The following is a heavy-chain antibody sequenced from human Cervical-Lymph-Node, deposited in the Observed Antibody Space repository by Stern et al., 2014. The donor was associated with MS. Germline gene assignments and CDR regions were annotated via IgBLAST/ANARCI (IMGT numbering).Heavy chain of an antibody. V-gene: IGHV1-2*02. D-gene: IGHD3-3*01. J-gene: IGHJ6*02. CDR2: INPNTGGT. CDR3: ARDQRGITIFGVVTDYYYLGMDV. CDR1: GYIFTGYY. Sequence: QVQLVQSGAEVKKPGASVEVSCKTSGYIFTGYYIHWVRKAPGPGLEWMAWINPNTGGTKYAQNLQGRVTMSRDTSISTAYVELSSLTSDDTAVYYCARDQRGITIFGVVTDYYYLGMDVWGQGTTVTVSS.